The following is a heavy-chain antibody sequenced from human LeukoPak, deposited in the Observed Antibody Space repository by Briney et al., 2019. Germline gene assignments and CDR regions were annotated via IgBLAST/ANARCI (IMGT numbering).Heavy chain of an antibody. V-gene: IGHV3-21*01. D-gene: IGHD3/OR15-3a*01. CDR1: GFTFRSYS. Sequence: NPGGSLRLSCAASGFTFRSYSMNWVRQAPGKGLEWVSSISSSSSYIYYADSVKGRFTISRDNAKNSLYLQMNSLRAEDTAVYYCARDMDYPVEHYYYYMDVWGKGTTVTVSS. J-gene: IGHJ6*03. CDR3: ARDMDYPVEHYYYYMDV. CDR2: ISSSSSYI.